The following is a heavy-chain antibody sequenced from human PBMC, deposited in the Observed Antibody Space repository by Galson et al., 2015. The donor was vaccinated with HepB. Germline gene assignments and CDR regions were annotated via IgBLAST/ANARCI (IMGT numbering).Heavy chain of an antibody. CDR2: IKPGDSST. CDR1: GYTFTSYY. J-gene: IGHJ4*02. D-gene: IGHD5-24*01. CDR3: ARRASSMAKTLDY. Sequence: SVKVSCKASGYTFTSYYMHWVRQAPGQGLEWMGVIKPGDSSTGYAQKFRGRVALTRDTSTSTVYMELSSLRSEDTAVYYCARRASSMAKTLDYWGQGTLLTVSS. V-gene: IGHV1-46*01.